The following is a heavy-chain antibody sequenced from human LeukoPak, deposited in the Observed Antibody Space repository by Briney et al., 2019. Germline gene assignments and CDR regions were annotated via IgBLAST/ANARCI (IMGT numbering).Heavy chain of an antibody. J-gene: IGHJ4*02. D-gene: IGHD3-22*01. V-gene: IGHV3-30*03. CDR1: GFTFSSYG. Sequence: GGSLRLSCAASGFTFSSYGMHWVRQAPGKGLEWVAVISYDGSNKYYADSVKGRFTISRDNSKNTLYLQMNSLRAEDTAVYYCARGEHYYDSSGSFDYWGQGTLVTASS. CDR2: ISYDGSNK. CDR3: ARGEHYYDSSGSFDY.